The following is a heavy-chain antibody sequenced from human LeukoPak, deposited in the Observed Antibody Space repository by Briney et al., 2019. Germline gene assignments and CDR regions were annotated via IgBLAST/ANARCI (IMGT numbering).Heavy chain of an antibody. CDR1: GFRVISNH. V-gene: IGHV3-53*01. D-gene: IGHD3-22*01. CDR2: IYTGDVT. CDR3: ARERDYDTYIDY. Sequence: PGGSLRLSCAVSGFRVISNHMTWVRQAPGKGLEWVSLIYTGDVTYCADSVKGRFTISTDNSKNILYLQMDSLTAEDTALYYCARERDYDTYIDYWGQGSLVTVSS. J-gene: IGHJ4*02.